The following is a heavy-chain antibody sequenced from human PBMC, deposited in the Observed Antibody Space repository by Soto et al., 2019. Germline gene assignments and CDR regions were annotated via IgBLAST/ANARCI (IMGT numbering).Heavy chain of an antibody. V-gene: IGHV4-4*07. CDR2: IYTSGST. Sequence: QVQLQESGPGLVKPSETLSLTCTVSGAFISGYYWSWIRQPAGKGLEWMGRIYTSGSTKYSPSLKSRATMSVDTSKKQFSLKLNSVTAADTAVYYCARESTVAGTDNWFDSWGQGTLVTVSS. CDR1: GAFISGYY. J-gene: IGHJ5*01. D-gene: IGHD6-13*01. CDR3: ARESTVAGTDNWFDS.